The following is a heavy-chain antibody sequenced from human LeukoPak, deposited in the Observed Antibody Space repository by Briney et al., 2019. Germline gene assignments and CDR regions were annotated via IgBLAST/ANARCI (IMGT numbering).Heavy chain of an antibody. CDR1: GYTFTGYY. CDR3: ARDPVVAAHFDY. D-gene: IGHD2-15*01. J-gene: IGHJ4*02. V-gene: IGHV1-69*05. CDR2: IIPIFGTA. Sequence: GASVKVSCKASGYTFTGYYMHWVRQAPGQGLEWMGRIIPIFGTANYAQKFQGRVTITTDESTSTAYMELSSLRSEDTAVYYCARDPVVAAHFDYWGQGTLVTVSS.